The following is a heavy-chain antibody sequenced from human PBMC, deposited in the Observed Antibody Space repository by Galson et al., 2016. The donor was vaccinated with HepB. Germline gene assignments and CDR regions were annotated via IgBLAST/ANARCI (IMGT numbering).Heavy chain of an antibody. CDR3: ARQDTSDGSGY. CDR2: ISSGSTYT. CDR1: GFTFSDYY. Sequence: SLRLSCAASGFTFSDYYMSWIRQAPGEGLEWVSYISSGSTYTNYADSVKGRFTISRDNAKNSLYLEMNSLRAEDTAIYYCARQDTSDGSGYWGQGTLVTVSS. V-gene: IGHV3-11*06. D-gene: IGHD1-14*01. J-gene: IGHJ4*02.